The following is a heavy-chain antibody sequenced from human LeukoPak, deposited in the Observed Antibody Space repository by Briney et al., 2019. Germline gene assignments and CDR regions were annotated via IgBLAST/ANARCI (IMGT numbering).Heavy chain of an antibody. V-gene: IGHV3-23*01. CDR2: ISGGGGST. J-gene: IGHJ4*02. CDR3: AKDRGYSGYDPLDF. CDR1: GFTFSSYA. Sequence: GGSLRLSCAASGFTFSSYAMSWVRQAPGKGLEWVSAISGGGGSTYSADSVKGRFTISRDNSKNTPYLQMNSLRAEDTAVYYCAKDRGYSGYDPLDFWGQGALVTVSS. D-gene: IGHD5-12*01.